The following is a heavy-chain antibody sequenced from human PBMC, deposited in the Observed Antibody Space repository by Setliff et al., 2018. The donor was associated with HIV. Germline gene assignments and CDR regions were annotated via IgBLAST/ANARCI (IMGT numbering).Heavy chain of an antibody. V-gene: IGHV4-39*01. Sequence: SETLSLTCTVSAGSISTSSYYWGWIRQPPGKGLEWIGSIYYSGTTYYNPSLKSRVTISVDTSKNQFSLNLTSVTAADTAVYYCARTRYYYDSSDRYWVIDSWGPGTLVTVSS. CDR3: ARTRYYYDSSDRYWVIDS. CDR2: IYYSGTT. J-gene: IGHJ5*01. D-gene: IGHD3-22*01. CDR1: AGSISTSSYY.